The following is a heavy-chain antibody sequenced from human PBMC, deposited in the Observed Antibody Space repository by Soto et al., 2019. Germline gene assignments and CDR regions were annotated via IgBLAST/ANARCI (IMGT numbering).Heavy chain of an antibody. V-gene: IGHV1-2*02. CDR3: ARVAVGRPWGEKCFDF. J-gene: IGHJ4*02. D-gene: IGHD3-16*01. Sequence: QVQLVQSGAEVKKPGASVKVSCKTSGYTFTDYHMHWMRQAPVQGLEWMGWINPNNGGPHYAKKLQGRVTMTGDASISTAYMYLSRLRSDDTAVYYGARVAVGRPWGEKCFDFWGQGSLVTVSS. CDR1: GYTFTDYH. CDR2: INPNNGGP.